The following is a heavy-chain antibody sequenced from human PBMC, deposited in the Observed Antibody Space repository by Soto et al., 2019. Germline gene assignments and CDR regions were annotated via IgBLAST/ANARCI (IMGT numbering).Heavy chain of an antibody. J-gene: IGHJ3*02. V-gene: IGHV4-39*01. CDR3: ARFCGNAFDI. CDR1: GGSISSSSFN. CDR2: IYYDGST. D-gene: IGHD1-26*01. Sequence: QLQLRESGPGLVKPSETLSLTCSVSGGSISSSSFNWDWIRQPPGKGLEWIGTIYYDGSTDYNPSLKSRAIISVDTSKNEFSLKLTSVTAADTAVYYCARFCGNAFDIWCHGTVVTVS.